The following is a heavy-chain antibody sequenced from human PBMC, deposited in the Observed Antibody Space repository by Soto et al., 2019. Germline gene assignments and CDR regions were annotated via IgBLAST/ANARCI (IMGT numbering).Heavy chain of an antibody. CDR2: ISGSGDST. Sequence: GGSLRLSCAASGFTFSTYAMNWVRQAPGKGLEWVSGISGSGDSTYYADSVKGRFTVSRDNSKNTLYLQMNSLRAEDTAVFYRAKERSSGWSFDYWGQGTLVTVSS. CDR3: AKERSSGWSFDY. J-gene: IGHJ4*02. CDR1: GFTFSTYA. D-gene: IGHD6-19*01. V-gene: IGHV3-23*01.